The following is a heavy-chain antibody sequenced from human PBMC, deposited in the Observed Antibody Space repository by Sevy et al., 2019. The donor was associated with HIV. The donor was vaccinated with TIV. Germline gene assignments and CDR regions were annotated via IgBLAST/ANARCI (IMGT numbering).Heavy chain of an antibody. V-gene: IGHV1-69*13. CDR2: IIPIFGST. J-gene: IGHJ6*02. CDR1: GGTFRTYA. CDR3: GLKTRRLDYDYEIDV. D-gene: IGHD6-19*01. Sequence: APVKVSCKASGGTFRTYAISWVRQAPGQGLEWMGGIIPIFGSTNYIEKFQGRVTITADESTSTAYMELSSLRSEDTALYYCGLKTRRLDYDYEIDVWGQGTTVTVSS.